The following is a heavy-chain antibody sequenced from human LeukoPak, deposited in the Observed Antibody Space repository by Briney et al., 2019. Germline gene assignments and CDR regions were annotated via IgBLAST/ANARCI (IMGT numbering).Heavy chain of an antibody. J-gene: IGHJ4*02. V-gene: IGHV4-39*07. CDR1: AGSISSSRYY. CDR2: IYYSGST. CDR3: ARWGRGYSSSDDY. D-gene: IGHD6-6*01. Sequence: SETVSLTCTVYAGSISSSRYYWGWLRHPPGKALEGIGSIYYSGSTYYSPSLKSPVTIAVDTPKNQFSLQLSSETAADTAVYYCARWGRGYSSSDDYWGQGTMVTVSS.